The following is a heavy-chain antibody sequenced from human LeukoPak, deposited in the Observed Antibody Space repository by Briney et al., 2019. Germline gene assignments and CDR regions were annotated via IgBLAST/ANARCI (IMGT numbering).Heavy chain of an antibody. Sequence: SETLSLTCTVSGGSISSSSYYWGWIRQPPGKGLEWIGSIYYSGSTYYNPSLKSRVTISVDTSKNQFSLKLSSVTAADTAVYYCASYSSGYYGGFDYWGQGTLVTVSS. J-gene: IGHJ4*02. D-gene: IGHD3-22*01. CDR3: ASYSSGYYGGFDY. CDR2: IYYSGST. V-gene: IGHV4-39*01. CDR1: GGSISSSSYY.